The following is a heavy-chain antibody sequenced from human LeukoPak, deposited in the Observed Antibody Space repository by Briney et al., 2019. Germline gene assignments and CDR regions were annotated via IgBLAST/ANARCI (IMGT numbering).Heavy chain of an antibody. Sequence: ASVKVSCKASGYTFTSYDINWVRQATGQGLEWMGWMNPNSGNTGYAQKFQGRVTMTRNTSISTAYMELSSLRSEDTAVYYCARYGSSRARKYYMDVWGKGTTVTVSS. CDR2: MNPNSGNT. V-gene: IGHV1-8*01. D-gene: IGHD6-13*01. CDR1: GYTFTSYD. CDR3: ARYGSSRARKYYMDV. J-gene: IGHJ6*03.